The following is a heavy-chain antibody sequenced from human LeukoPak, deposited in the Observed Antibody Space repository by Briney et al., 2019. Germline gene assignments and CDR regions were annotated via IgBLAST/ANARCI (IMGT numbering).Heavy chain of an antibody. J-gene: IGHJ5*02. V-gene: IGHV4-59*01. CDR3: SRSLMAGDYGGIDP. CDR2: IYDSGST. D-gene: IGHD4-23*01. Sequence: SETLFLTCTVSGGSMSNYIWSWIRQPPGKGLEWIGYIYDSGSTTYNPSLKSRVTISVDTSKNQFSLKLSSVTAAETAVYYCSRSLMAGDYGGIDPWGQGTLVTVSS. CDR1: GGSMSNYI.